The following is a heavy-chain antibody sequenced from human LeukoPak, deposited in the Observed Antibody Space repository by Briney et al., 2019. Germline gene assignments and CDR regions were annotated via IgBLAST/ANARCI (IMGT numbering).Heavy chain of an antibody. Sequence: GGSLRLSCAASGFTFSSYGMHWVRQAPGKGQEWVAVISYDGSNKYYADSVKGRFTISRDNSKNTLYLQMNSLRAEDTAVYYCAKDLGYCSSTSCYNQFGMDVWGQGTTVTVSS. CDR3: AKDLGYCSSTSCYNQFGMDV. CDR1: GFTFSSYG. CDR2: ISYDGSNK. J-gene: IGHJ6*02. V-gene: IGHV3-30*18. D-gene: IGHD2-2*01.